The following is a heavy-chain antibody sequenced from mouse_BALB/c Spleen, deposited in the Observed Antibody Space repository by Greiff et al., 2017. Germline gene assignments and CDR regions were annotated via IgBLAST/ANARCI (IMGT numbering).Heavy chain of an antibody. CDR1: GYSITSDYA. CDR2: ISYSGST. Sequence: EVKLMESGPGLVKPSQSLSLTCTVTGYSITSDYAWNWIRQFPGNKLEWMGYISYSGSTSYNPSLKSRISITRDTSKNQFFLQLNSVTTEDTATYYCARGDYAMDYWGQGTSVTVSS. V-gene: IGHV3-2*02. J-gene: IGHJ4*01. CDR3: ARGDYAMDY.